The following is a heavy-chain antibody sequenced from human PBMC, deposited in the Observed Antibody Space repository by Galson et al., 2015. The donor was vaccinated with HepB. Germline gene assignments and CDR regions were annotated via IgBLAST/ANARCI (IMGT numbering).Heavy chain of an antibody. CDR2: IYHSGST. Sequence: SETLSLTCTVSGYSISSGYYWGWIRQPPGKGLEWIGSIYHSGSTYYNPSLKSRVTISVDTSKNQFSLKLSSVTAADTAVYYCARGDDILTGLDYWGQGTLVTVSS. J-gene: IGHJ4*02. V-gene: IGHV4-38-2*02. D-gene: IGHD3-9*01. CDR1: GYSISSGYY. CDR3: ARGDDILTGLDY.